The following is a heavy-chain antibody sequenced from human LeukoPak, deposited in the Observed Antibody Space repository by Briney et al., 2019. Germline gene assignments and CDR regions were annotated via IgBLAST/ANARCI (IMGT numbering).Heavy chain of an antibody. CDR1: GGTFSSYA. Sequence: ASVKVSCKASGGTFSSYAISWVRQAPGQGLEWMGWISAYNGNTNYAQKLQGRVTMTTDTSTSTAYMELRSLRSDDTAVYYCARVGGTYIYGDYYYWGQGTLVTVSS. D-gene: IGHD4-17*01. J-gene: IGHJ4*02. CDR3: ARVGGTYIYGDYYY. CDR2: ISAYNGNT. V-gene: IGHV1-18*01.